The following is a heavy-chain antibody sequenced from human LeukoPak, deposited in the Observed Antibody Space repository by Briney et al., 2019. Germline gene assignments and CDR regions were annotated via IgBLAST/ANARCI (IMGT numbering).Heavy chain of an antibody. D-gene: IGHD3-3*01. CDR3: ARDAEDDFWSGYYLMGFDP. CDR2: IYYSGST. Sequence: SETLSLTCTVSGGSISSCYWSWIRQPPGKGLEWIGYIYYSGSTNYNPSLKSRVTISVDTSRNQFSLKLSSVTAADTAVYYCARDAEDDFWSGYYLMGFDPWGQGTLVTVSS. CDR1: GGSISSCY. V-gene: IGHV4-59*01. J-gene: IGHJ5*02.